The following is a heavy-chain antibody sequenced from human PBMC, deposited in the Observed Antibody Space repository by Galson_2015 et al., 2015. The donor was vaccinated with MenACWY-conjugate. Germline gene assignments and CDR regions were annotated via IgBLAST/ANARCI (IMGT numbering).Heavy chain of an antibody. V-gene: IGHV3-23*01. D-gene: IGHD3-9*01. CDR3: AKLHGDIWAGYHADWYFDL. Sequence: SLRLSCAASGFTFSNYAMTWVRQAPGKGLEWVSCVSKSGGTTYYADSAKGRFTISRDNSKDTLYLRMNGLRAEDTALYYCAKLHGDIWAGYHADWYFDLWGRGTLVTVSS. CDR1: GFTFSNYA. CDR2: VSKSGGTT. J-gene: IGHJ2*01.